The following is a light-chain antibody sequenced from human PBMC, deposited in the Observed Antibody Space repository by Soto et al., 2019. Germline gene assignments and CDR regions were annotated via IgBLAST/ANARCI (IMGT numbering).Light chain of an antibody. CDR2: GAY. J-gene: IGKJ5*01. CDR3: QQYGSSPLIT. Sequence: EIVLTQSPGTLSLSPGERATLSCRASQSLSSSYLAWYQQKPGQAPRLIIYGAYSRATAIPDRFSGSGSGTDFTLTISRLEPEDFAVYYCQQYGSSPLITCGQGTRLEIK. V-gene: IGKV3-20*01. CDR1: QSLSSSY.